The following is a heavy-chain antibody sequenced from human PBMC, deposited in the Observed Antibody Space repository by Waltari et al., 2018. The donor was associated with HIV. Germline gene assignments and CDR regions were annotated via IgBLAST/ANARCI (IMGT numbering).Heavy chain of an antibody. CDR3: ARDFWGGYYYGMDV. V-gene: IGHV3-21*01. CDR1: GFTFSTCR. Sequence: QLLESGGALAKSGRSRTLSWADSGFTFSTCRTHWVRQAPGKGLDWVSSISSSSSYIYYADSVKGRFTISRDNAKNSLYLQMNSLRAEDTAVYYCARDFWGGYYYGMDVWGQGTTVTVSS. J-gene: IGHJ6*02. CDR2: ISSSSSYI. D-gene: IGHD3-16*01.